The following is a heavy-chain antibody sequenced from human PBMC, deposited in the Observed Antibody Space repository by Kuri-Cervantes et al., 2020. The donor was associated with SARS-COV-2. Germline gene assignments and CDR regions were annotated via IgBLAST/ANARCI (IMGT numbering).Heavy chain of an antibody. V-gene: IGHV3-21*04. Sequence: GESLKISCAASGFTFSSYSMNWVRQAPGKGLEWVSSISSSSSYIYYADSVKGRFTISRDNAKNSLYLQMNSLRAEDTAVYYCAKDSIVVVVPAAKDYWVQGPRSPSPQ. CDR1: GFTFSSYS. CDR2: ISSSSSYI. J-gene: IGHJ4*02. D-gene: IGHD2-2*01. CDR3: AKDSIVVVVPAAKDY.